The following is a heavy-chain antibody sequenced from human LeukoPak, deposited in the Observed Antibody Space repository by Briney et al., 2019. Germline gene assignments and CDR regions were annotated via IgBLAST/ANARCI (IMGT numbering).Heavy chain of an antibody. D-gene: IGHD3-16*02. CDR3: ARGSGTHYDYVWGSYRYRYYFDY. CDR1: GGSISSYY. CDR2: IYTSGST. J-gene: IGHJ4*02. V-gene: IGHV4-4*07. Sequence: SETLSLTCTVSGGSISSYYWSWIRQPAGKGLEWIGRIYTSGSTNYNPSLKSRVTMSVDTSKNQFSLKLSSVTAADTAVYYCARGSGTHYDYVWGSYRYRYYFDYWGQGTLVTVSS.